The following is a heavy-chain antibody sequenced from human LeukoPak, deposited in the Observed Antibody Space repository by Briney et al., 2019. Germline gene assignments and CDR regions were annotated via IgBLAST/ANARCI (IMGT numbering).Heavy chain of an antibody. CDR1: GFTFSSYS. CDR3: ARDHGIPGSGSYRFDY. D-gene: IGHD3-10*01. Sequence: PGGSLRLSCAPSGFTFSSYSMNWVRQAPGKGLEWVSSISSSSSYIYYADSVKGRFTISRDYAKNLLYLQMNSLRIEDTAVYYCARDHGIPGSGSYRFDYWGHGTLVTVSS. V-gene: IGHV3-21*06. J-gene: IGHJ4*01. CDR2: ISSSSSYI.